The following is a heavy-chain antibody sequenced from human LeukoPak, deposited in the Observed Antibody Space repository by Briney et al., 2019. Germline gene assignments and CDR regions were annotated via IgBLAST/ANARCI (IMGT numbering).Heavy chain of an antibody. V-gene: IGHV3-30*18. CDR3: AKPTSRTDAFDI. CDR2: ISYDGSNK. CDR1: GFTFSSYG. Sequence: GGSLRLSCAASGFTFSSYGMHWVRQAPGKGLEWVAVISYDGSNKYYADSVKGRFTISRDNSKNTLYLQMNSLRAEDTAVYYCAKPTSRTDAFDIWGQETMVTVSS. J-gene: IGHJ3*02. D-gene: IGHD1-1*01.